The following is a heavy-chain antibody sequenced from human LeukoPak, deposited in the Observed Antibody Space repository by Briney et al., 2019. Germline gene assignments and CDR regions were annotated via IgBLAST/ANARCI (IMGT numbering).Heavy chain of an antibody. CDR2: ISAYNGNT. V-gene: IGHV1-18*01. CDR1: GYTFTSYG. Sequence: EASVKVSCKASGYTFTSYGISWVRQAPGQGLEWMGWISAYNGNTNYAQKLQGRVTMTTDTSTSTAYMELSSLRSEDTAVYYCARDTRYCSGGSCYSSPHSFDYWGQGTLVTVSS. CDR3: ARDTRYCSGGSCYSSPHSFDY. J-gene: IGHJ4*02. D-gene: IGHD2-15*01.